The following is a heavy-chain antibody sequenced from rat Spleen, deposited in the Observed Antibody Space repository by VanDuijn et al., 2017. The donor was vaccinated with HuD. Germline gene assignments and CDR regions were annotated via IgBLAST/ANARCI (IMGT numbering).Heavy chain of an antibody. J-gene: IGHJ2*01. CDR3: ARHYYDGTYYYDYFDY. V-gene: IGHV5-7*01. Sequence: EVQLVESGGGLVQPGRSLKLSCAASGFTFSDYYMAWVRQAPTKGLEWVATISYDGSSTYYRDSVKGRFTISRDNAKSTLYLQMDSLRSEDTASYYCARHYYDGTYYYDYFDYWGQGVMVTVSS. CDR1: GFTFSDYY. CDR2: ISYDGSST. D-gene: IGHD1-12*02.